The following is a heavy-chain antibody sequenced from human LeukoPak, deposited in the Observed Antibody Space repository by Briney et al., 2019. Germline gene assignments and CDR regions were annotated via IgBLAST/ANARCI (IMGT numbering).Heavy chain of an antibody. J-gene: IGHJ4*02. CDR3: ARDEYYYGSGSYMPFDY. CDR2: ISAYNGNT. CDR1: GGTFSSYA. D-gene: IGHD3-10*01. Sequence: ASVKVSCKASGGTFSSYAISWVRQAPGQGLEWMGWISAYNGNTNYAQKLQGRVTMTTDTSTSTAYMELRSLRSDDTAVYYCARDEYYYGSGSYMPFDYWGQGTLVTVSS. V-gene: IGHV1-18*01.